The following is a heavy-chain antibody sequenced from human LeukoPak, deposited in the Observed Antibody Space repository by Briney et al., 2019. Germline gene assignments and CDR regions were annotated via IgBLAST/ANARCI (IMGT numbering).Heavy chain of an antibody. CDR2: INWNGGST. CDR1: GFTFDDYG. J-gene: IGHJ5*02. D-gene: IGHD3-22*01. Sequence: PGGSLRLSCAASGFTFDDYGMSWVRQAPGKGLEWVSGINWNGGSTGYADSVKGRFTISRDNSKNTLYLQMNSLRAEDTAVYYCARMPSGLNWFDPWGQGTLVTVSS. CDR3: ARMPSGLNWFDP. V-gene: IGHV3-20*04.